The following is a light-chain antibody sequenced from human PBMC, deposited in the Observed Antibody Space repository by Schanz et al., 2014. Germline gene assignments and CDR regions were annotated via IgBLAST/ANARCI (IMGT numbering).Light chain of an antibody. CDR1: SSDVGSYNR. CDR3: SSYAGSNNVR. V-gene: IGLV2-18*02. CDR2: EVT. Sequence: QSALTQPASVSGSPGQSITISCTGTSSDVGSYNRVSWYQQPPGTAPKLMIYEVTNRPSGVPDRFSGSKSGNTASLTVSGLQAEDEADYYCSSYAGSNNVRFGGGTKLTVL. J-gene: IGLJ2*01.